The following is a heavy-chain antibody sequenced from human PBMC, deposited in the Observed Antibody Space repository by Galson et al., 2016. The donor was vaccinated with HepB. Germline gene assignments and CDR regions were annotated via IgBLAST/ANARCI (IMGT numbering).Heavy chain of an antibody. CDR3: AKDGRVCCSSASCHVHFQY. V-gene: IGHV3-30*18. CDR2: ISYDGKSE. Sequence: SLRLSCAASGFTFSTYGMHWVRQAPGKGLEWVALISYDGKSESYADSVKGRFTISRDNSKKTLYLQMNSLRAEDTAVYYCAKDGRVCCSSASCHVHFQYWGEGTLFTVSS. D-gene: IGHD2-2*01. J-gene: IGHJ4*02. CDR1: GFTFSTYG.